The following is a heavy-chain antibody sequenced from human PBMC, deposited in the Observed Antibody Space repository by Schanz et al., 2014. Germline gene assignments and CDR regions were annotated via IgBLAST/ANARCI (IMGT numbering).Heavy chain of an antibody. J-gene: IGHJ3*01. CDR3: AAPIAVNAFNV. D-gene: IGHD6-19*01. V-gene: IGHV3-74*02. Sequence: EVQLLDSGGGLVQPGGSLRLSCAASGFTFSRYWMHWARQAPGKGLVWVSRIKNDGSTTVYADSVKGRFTISRDNAKNTLYLQMNSLRDEDTAVYYCAAPIAVNAFNVWGQGTMVTVSS. CDR2: IKNDGSTT. CDR1: GFTFSRYW.